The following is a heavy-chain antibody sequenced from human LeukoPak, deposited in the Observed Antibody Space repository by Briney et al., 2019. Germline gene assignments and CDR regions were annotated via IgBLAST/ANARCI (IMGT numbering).Heavy chain of an antibody. D-gene: IGHD6-19*01. CDR2: ISGSGGST. Sequence: GGSLRLSCAASGFTFSSYAMSWVRQAPGKGLEWVSAISGSGGSTYYADSVKGRFTISRDNAKNSLYLQMNSLRAEDTALYYCAKVFPGWAVAGPLHYWGQGTLVTVSS. CDR3: AKVFPGWAVAGPLHY. CDR1: GFTFSSYA. V-gene: IGHV3-23*01. J-gene: IGHJ4*02.